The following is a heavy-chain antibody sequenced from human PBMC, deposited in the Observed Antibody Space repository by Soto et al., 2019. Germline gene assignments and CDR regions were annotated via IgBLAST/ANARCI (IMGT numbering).Heavy chain of an antibody. Sequence: PGESLKISCKGSGYSFTSYWIGWVRQMPGKGLEWMGIIYPGDSDTRYSPSFQGQVTISADKSISTAYLQWSSLKASDTAMYYCARHLDFDSGYDPVESREFYYYYGMDVWGQGTTVTVSS. D-gene: IGHD5-12*01. V-gene: IGHV5-51*01. CDR2: IYPGDSDT. CDR3: ARHLDFDSGYDPVESREFYYYYGMDV. CDR1: GYSFTSYW. J-gene: IGHJ6*02.